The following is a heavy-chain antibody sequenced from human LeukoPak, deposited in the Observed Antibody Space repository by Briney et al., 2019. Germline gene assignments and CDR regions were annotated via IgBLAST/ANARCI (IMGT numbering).Heavy chain of an antibody. J-gene: IGHJ5*02. D-gene: IGHD3-22*01. CDR1: GGTFSSYT. Sequence: SVKVSCKASGGTFSSYTISWVRQAPGQGLEWMGRIIPILGIANYAQKFQGRVTITADKSTSTAYMELSSLRSEDTAVYCCTYYYDSSGYYGGFDPWGQGTLVTVSS. CDR2: IIPILGIA. CDR3: TYYYDSSGYYGGFDP. V-gene: IGHV1-69*02.